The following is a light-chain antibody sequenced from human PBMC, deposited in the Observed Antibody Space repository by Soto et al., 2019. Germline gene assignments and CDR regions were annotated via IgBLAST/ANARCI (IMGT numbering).Light chain of an antibody. V-gene: IGKV1-9*01. CDR1: QDVSDF. J-gene: IGKJ5*01. CDR3: QYLNGVPTIT. Sequence: DIHLTQSPSILSASVGDRVTLTCRASQDVSDFLAWYQHVPGKAPNLLIYGGYTLQSGVPSRFSGSGSGTEFSLTITGLQPEDFATYYCQYLNGVPTITFGQGTRLEIK. CDR2: GGY.